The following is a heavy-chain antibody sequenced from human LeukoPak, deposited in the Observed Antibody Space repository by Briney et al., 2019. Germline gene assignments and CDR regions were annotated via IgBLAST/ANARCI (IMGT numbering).Heavy chain of an antibody. Sequence: PGRSLRLSCAASGFTFSSYAMHWVRQAPGKGLEWLAVISYDGSNKYYADSVKGRFTISRDNSKNTLYLQMNSLRPDDTAWFYCAGYYDYKNYFDSWGQGALVSVSS. CDR1: GFTFSSYA. CDR3: AGYYDYKNYFDS. V-gene: IGHV3-30-3*01. J-gene: IGHJ4*02. CDR2: ISYDGSNK. D-gene: IGHD5-12*01.